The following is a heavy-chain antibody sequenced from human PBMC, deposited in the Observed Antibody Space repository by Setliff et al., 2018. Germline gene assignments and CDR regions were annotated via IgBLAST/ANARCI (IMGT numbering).Heavy chain of an antibody. CDR3: AREALQRAGLYFFDI. D-gene: IGHD3-10*01. V-gene: IGHV1-69*13. CDR2: SIPIIGEP. J-gene: IGHJ4*02. Sequence: SVKVSCKASGGTFNTYGLSWVRQAPGQGLEWMGGSIPIIGEPNYAQKFQGRVTITADESTSTAYMELGSLKSEDTAVYYCAREALQRAGLYFFDIWGQGMLVTVSS. CDR1: GGTFNTYG.